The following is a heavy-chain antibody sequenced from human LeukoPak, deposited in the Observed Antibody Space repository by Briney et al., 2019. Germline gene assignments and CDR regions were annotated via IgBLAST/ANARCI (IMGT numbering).Heavy chain of an antibody. CDR2: IYYSGST. J-gene: IGHJ4*02. CDR1: GGSISSHY. D-gene: IGHD3-10*01. CDR3: ARRFPGFGELYFDY. Sequence: LSETLSLTCGVSGGSISSHYWSWIRQPPGKGLEWIGYIYYSGSTNYNPSLKSRVTISVDTSKNQFSPKLSSVTAADTAVYYCARRFPGFGELYFDYWGQGTLVTVSS. V-gene: IGHV4-59*11.